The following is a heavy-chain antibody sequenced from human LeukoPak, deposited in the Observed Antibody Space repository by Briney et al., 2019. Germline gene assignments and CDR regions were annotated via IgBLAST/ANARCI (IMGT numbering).Heavy chain of an antibody. D-gene: IGHD6-19*01. CDR3: ARHRALAGATHFDY. V-gene: IGHV4-39*01. CDR2: IYYSGST. J-gene: IGHJ4*02. Sequence: SETLSLTCTVSGGSISSSSYYWGWIRQPPGKGLEWIGSIYYSGSTYYNPSLKSRVTISVDTSKNQFSLKLSSVTAADTAVYYCARHRALAGATHFDYWGQGTLVTVSS. CDR1: GGSISSSSYY.